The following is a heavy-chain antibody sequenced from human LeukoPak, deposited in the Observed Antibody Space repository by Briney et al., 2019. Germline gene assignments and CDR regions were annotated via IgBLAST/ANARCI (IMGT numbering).Heavy chain of an antibody. CDR1: GFTFSSYS. J-gene: IGHJ4*02. CDR3: ARDPDYYDSSGPTDY. CDR2: ISSSSSYI. Sequence: GGSLRLSCAASGFTFSSYSMNWVRQAPGKGPEWVSSISSSSSYIYYADSVKGRFTISRDSAKNSLYLQMNSLRAEDTAVYYCARDPDYYDSSGPTDYWGQGTLVTVSS. V-gene: IGHV3-21*01. D-gene: IGHD3-22*01.